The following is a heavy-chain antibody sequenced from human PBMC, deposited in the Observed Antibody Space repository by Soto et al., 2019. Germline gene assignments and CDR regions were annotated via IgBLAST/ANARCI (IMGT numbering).Heavy chain of an antibody. CDR1: GGSISGGDYS. D-gene: IGHD4-17*01. CDR2: IWSAERI. Sequence: SETLSLTCSVSGGSISGGDYSWSWIRQTPSKGLELIGYIWSAERIFSSPSLKSRVIISADRSKNQISLRLTSVTPADTAVYYCARASGDYGNYFFDSWCQGILVTVSS. J-gene: IGHJ4*02. V-gene: IGHV4-30-2*01. CDR3: ARASGDYGNYFFDS.